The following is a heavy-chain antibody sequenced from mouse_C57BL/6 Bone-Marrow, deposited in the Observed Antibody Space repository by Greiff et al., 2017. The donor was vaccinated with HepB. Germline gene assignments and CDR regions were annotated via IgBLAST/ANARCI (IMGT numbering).Heavy chain of an antibody. CDR3: TRGYGSSKGFAY. CDR2: IDPEDGDT. Sequence: VQLQQSGAELVRPGASVKLSCTASGFNIKDYYMHLVKQRPEQGLEWIGRIDPEDGDTEYAPKFQGKATMTADTSSNTAYLQLSSLTSEDTAVYYCTRGYGSSKGFAYWGQGTLVTVSA. J-gene: IGHJ3*01. D-gene: IGHD1-1*01. CDR1: GFNIKDYY. V-gene: IGHV14-1*01.